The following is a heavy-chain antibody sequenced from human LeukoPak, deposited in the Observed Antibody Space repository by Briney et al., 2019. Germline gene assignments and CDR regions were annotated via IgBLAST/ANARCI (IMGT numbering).Heavy chain of an antibody. CDR2: ISWNSGSI. V-gene: IGHV3-9*01. CDR1: GFTFDDYA. D-gene: IGHD3-10*01. J-gene: IGHJ4*02. CDR3: ARDLGVYYGSDL. Sequence: GRSLRLSCAASGFTFDDYAMHWVRQAPGKGLEWVSGISWNSGSIGYADSVKGRFTISRDNAKNSLYLQMNSLRAEDTALYYCARDLGVYYGSDLWGQGTLVAVSS.